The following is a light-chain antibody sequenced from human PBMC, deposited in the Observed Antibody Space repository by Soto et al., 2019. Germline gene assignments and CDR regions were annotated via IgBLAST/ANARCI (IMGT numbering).Light chain of an antibody. CDR2: AAS. V-gene: IGKV1-9*01. CDR1: QGITSY. Sequence: IQVAQSPSSLSASVGDRVTITCRASQGITSYLAWYQQKPGKAPKLLIYAASALQTGVSSRFSGSGYGTAFSLTISNLQPEDFATCFCQQLYSYQLTFGGGTTVEF. J-gene: IGKJ4*01. CDR3: QQLYSYQLT.